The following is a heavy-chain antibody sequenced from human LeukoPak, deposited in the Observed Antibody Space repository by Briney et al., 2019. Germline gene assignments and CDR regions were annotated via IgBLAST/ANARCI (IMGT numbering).Heavy chain of an antibody. V-gene: IGHV3-7*01. D-gene: IGHD3-9*01. Sequence: SGGSLRLSCAASGFTFSSYSMNWVRQAPGKGLEWVANIKQDGSEKYYVDSVKGRFTISRDNAKNSLYLQMNSLRAEDTAVYYCARLPYDILTGRDYYMDVWGKGTTVTVSS. J-gene: IGHJ6*03. CDR1: GFTFSSYS. CDR3: ARLPYDILTGRDYYMDV. CDR2: IKQDGSEK.